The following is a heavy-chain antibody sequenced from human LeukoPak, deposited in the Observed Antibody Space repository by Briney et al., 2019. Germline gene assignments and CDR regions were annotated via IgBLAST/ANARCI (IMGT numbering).Heavy chain of an antibody. CDR3: AKDRVGSTHFDY. Sequence: PGGSLRLSCAASGFTFSSYAMGWVRQAPGKGLEWVSVISGSGGSTYYADSVKGRFTISRDNSKNTLYMQMNSPRAEDTAVYYCAKDRVGSTHFDYWGQGTLVTVSS. CDR2: ISGSGGST. D-gene: IGHD1-26*01. CDR1: GFTFSSYA. J-gene: IGHJ4*02. V-gene: IGHV3-23*01.